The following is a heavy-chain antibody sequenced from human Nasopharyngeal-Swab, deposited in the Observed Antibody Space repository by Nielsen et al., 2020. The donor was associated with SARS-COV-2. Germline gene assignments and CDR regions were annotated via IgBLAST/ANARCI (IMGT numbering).Heavy chain of an antibody. J-gene: IGHJ4*02. V-gene: IGHV3-30*18. CDR3: AKVRDGYNQGFDY. CDR2: ISYDGNNK. D-gene: IGHD5-24*01. CDR1: GFTFSSFG. Sequence: GESLKISCAASGFTFSSFGMHWVRQAPGKGLGWVAVISYDGNNKYYADSVKGRFTISRDNSKNTLYLQMDSLRAEDTAVYYCAKVRDGYNQGFDYWGQGTLVTVSS.